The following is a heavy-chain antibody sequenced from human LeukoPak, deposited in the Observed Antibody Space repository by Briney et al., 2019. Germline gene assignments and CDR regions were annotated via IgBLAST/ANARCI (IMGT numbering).Heavy chain of an antibody. CDR1: GFTFTNAW. CDR3: TTDVMRDWVIREPPLDY. Sequence: GGSLRLSCAGSGFTFTNAWMSWVRQAPGKGLEWVGRIKSKSKGGTTDYAAPVEGRFGISRDDSKNTVYLQMNSLKTEDTAVYYCTTDVMRDWVIREPPLDYWGQGSLVIVSS. J-gene: IGHJ4*02. D-gene: IGHD2-21*01. V-gene: IGHV3-15*01. CDR2: IKSKSKGGTT.